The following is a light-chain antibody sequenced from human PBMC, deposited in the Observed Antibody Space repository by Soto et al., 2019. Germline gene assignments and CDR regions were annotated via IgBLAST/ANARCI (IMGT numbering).Light chain of an antibody. CDR3: QTWDTGIRV. CDR2: INDDGSH. J-gene: IGLJ2*01. Sequence: QSVLTQSPSASASLGASVKLTCTLSSGHGDYGIAWHQQKPEKGPRYLMMINDDGSHDKGDGIPDRFSGSSSGAERYLTISSLKSEDEADYYCQTWDTGIRVFGGGTKVTVL. V-gene: IGLV4-69*01. CDR1: SGHGDYG.